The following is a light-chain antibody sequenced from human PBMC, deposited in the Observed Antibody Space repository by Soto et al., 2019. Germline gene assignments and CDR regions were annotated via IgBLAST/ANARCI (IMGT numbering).Light chain of an antibody. CDR2: GGS. CDR3: QQYDNLPPFT. CDR1: QDIRTS. J-gene: IGKJ3*01. V-gene: IGKV1-33*01. Sequence: DIQMTQSPSSLSASVGARVSITCQASQDIRTSLSWIQQKPGRAPKLLIYGGSNLETGVPSRFRGSGSGTDFTFTISRLQPEDIATYYCQQYDNLPPFTFGPGTKVEIK.